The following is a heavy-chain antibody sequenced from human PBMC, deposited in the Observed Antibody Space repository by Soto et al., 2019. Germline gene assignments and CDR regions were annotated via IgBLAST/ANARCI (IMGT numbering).Heavy chain of an antibody. J-gene: IGHJ1*01. D-gene: IGHD6-13*01. CDR3: AKDQAAAGTISRYFQH. V-gene: IGHV3-23*01. CDR2: ISGSGATT. CDR1: GFTFSSYA. Sequence: GGSLRLSCAASGFTFSSYAMTWVRQAPGKGLEWVSAISGSGATTYHADSVKGRFTISRDNSKNTLYLQMNSLRAEDTALYYCAKDQAAAGTISRYFQHWGQGTLVTVSS.